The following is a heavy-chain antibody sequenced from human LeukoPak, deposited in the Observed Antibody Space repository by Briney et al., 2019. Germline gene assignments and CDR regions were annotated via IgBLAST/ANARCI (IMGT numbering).Heavy chain of an antibody. CDR2: ISGNGVTT. CDR3: AKDGHCSGGGCYDSGFDS. Sequence: GGSLRLSCAVSGLTFRTYAMSWVRQAPGKGLEWVSAISGNGVTTYYADSVKGRFTISRDNSKNTLYLQMNSLRVDDTAVYYCAKDGHCSGGGCYDSGFDSWGQGTLVTVSS. V-gene: IGHV3-23*01. D-gene: IGHD2-15*01. CDR1: GLTFRTYA. J-gene: IGHJ4*02.